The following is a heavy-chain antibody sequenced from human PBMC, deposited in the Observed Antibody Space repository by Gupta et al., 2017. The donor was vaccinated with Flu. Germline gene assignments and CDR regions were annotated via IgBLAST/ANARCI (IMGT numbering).Heavy chain of an antibody. V-gene: IGHV3-23*01. CDR3: AKGYCSSTSCYPYYFDY. CDR2: ISGSGGST. J-gene: IGHJ4*02. Sequence: RSGVRQAPGKGLEWVSAISGSGGSTYYADSVKGRFTISRDNSKNTLYLQMNSLRAEDTAVYYCAKGYCSSTSCYPYYFDYWGQGTLVTVSS. D-gene: IGHD2-2*01.